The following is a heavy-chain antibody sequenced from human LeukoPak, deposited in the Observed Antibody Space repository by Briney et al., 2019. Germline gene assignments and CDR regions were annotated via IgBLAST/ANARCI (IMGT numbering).Heavy chain of an antibody. Sequence: GGSLRLSCAASGFTFSSYAMSWVRQAPGKGLEWVSAISGSGGSTYYADSVKGRFTISRDNSKNTLYLQMNSLRSEDTAVYYYAKDRGISWYQSDAFDIWGQGTMVTVSS. J-gene: IGHJ3*02. CDR2: ISGSGGST. CDR3: AKDRGISWYQSDAFDI. V-gene: IGHV3-23*01. CDR1: GFTFSSYA. D-gene: IGHD6-13*01.